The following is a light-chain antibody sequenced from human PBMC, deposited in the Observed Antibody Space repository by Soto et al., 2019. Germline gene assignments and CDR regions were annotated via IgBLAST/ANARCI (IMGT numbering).Light chain of an antibody. Sequence: EIVMTQSPATLSVSPGERATLSCRASQSVSSNLAWYQQKPGQAPRLLIYGASTRATGIPARFSGSGSGTEFTLTISSLQSEDFAVYYCQHFDSSLWTFGQGTKVEIK. CDR3: QHFDSSLWT. CDR2: GAS. CDR1: QSVSSN. J-gene: IGKJ1*01. V-gene: IGKV3-15*01.